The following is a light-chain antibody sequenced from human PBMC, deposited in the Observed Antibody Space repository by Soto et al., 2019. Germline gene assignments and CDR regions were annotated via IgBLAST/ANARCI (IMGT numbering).Light chain of an antibody. J-gene: IGKJ1*01. CDR3: LQDYNYPWT. Sequence: AIQMTQSPSSLSASVGDRVTITCRASQGIRNELGWYQQKPGKAPKLLIYAASTLQSGVPSRFSGSGSGTDFTLTVSSLQPEAFATYYCLQDYNYPWTFGQGTKVEIK. CDR2: AAS. V-gene: IGKV1-6*01. CDR1: QGIRNE.